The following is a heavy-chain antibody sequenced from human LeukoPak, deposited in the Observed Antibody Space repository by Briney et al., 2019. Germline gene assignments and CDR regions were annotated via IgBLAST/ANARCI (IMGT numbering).Heavy chain of an antibody. J-gene: IGHJ5*02. D-gene: IGHD4-17*01. CDR1: GFTFSSYA. CDR2: ISGSGGST. V-gene: IGHV3-23*01. Sequence: GGSLRLSCAASGFTFSSYAMSWVRQAPGKGLEWVSAISGSGGSTYYADSVKGRFTISRDNSKNTPYLQMNRLRAEDTAVYYCAKDRATVPRGNWFDPWGQGTLVTVSS. CDR3: AKDRATVPRGNWFDP.